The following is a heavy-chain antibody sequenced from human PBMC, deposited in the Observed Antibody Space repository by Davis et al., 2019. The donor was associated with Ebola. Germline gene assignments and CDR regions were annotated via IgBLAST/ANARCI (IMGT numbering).Heavy chain of an antibody. J-gene: IGHJ3*01. V-gene: IGHV4-59*01. CDR1: GGSNDGYY. Sequence: SETLSLTCTVYGGSNDGYYWSWVRQPPGKGLEWVGYIYHSGSTDYSPSLESRVTMSIDTSRNQFSLTLTSVTAADTAVYYCARDPKGALDFWGQGTLVSVSS. CDR3: ARDPKGALDF. CDR2: IYHSGST.